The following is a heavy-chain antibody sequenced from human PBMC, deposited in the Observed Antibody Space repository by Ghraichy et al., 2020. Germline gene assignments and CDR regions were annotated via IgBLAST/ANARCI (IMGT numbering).Heavy chain of an antibody. CDR1: GYTFTSYY. V-gene: IGHV1-46*01. CDR2: INPSGGST. J-gene: IGHJ6*02. Sequence: ASVKVSCKASGYTFTSYYMHWVRQAPGQGLEWMGIINPSGGSTSYAQKFQGRVTMTRDTSTSTVYMELSSLRSEDTAVYYCARDPELELSNYYYGMDVWGQGTTVTVSS. D-gene: IGHD1-7*01. CDR3: ARDPELELSNYYYGMDV.